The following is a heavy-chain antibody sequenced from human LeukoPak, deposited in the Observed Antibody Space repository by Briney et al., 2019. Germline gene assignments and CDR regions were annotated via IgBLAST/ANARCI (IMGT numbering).Heavy chain of an antibody. CDR3: ARGPRESTTSDY. J-gene: IGHJ4*02. D-gene: IGHD1-14*01. CDR2: MDPNNGNT. V-gene: IGHV1-8*02. CDR1: GYAFINYD. Sequence: ASVKVSCKTSGYAFINYDINWVRQATGQGLEWMGWMDPNNGNTGYAQKVQGRVTMTRDTSTNTAYVELSSLTSEDTAVYYCARGPRESTTSDYWGQGTLVTVSS.